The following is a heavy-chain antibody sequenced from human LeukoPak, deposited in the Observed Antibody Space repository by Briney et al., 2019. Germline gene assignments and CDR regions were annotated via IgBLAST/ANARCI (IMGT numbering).Heavy chain of an antibody. CDR3: ARVRTAMEIGAY. J-gene: IGHJ4*02. CDR2: ISGDGGST. Sequence: GGSLRLSCAASGFTFGDYAMHWVRQPPGKGLEWVSLISGDGGSTYYGDSVKGRFTVSRDNSKNSLYLQMNSLRPEDTAFYYCARVRTAMEIGAYWGQGTLVTVSS. V-gene: IGHV3-43*02. D-gene: IGHD5-18*01. CDR1: GFTFGDYA.